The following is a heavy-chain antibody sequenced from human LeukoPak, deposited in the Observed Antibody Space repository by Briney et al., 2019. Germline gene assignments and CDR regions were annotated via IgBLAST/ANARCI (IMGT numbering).Heavy chain of an antibody. V-gene: IGHV3-30*03. CDR2: ISYDGSNK. Sequence: PGGSLRLSCTASGFTFSSYGMHWVRQAPGKGLEWVAVISYDGSNKYYADSVKGRFTISRDNSKNTLYVQMNSLRAEDTAVYYCARGRAVTGSTVIDYWGQGTLVTVSS. D-gene: IGHD6-19*01. J-gene: IGHJ4*02. CDR1: GFTFSSYG. CDR3: ARGRAVTGSTVIDY.